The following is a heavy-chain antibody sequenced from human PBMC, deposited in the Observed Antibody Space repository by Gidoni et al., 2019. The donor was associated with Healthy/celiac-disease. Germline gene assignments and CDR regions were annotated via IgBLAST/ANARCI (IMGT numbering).Heavy chain of an antibody. CDR2: ISYDGSNK. CDR3: ARMEGPAGTGGNWFDP. Sequence: QVQLVESGGGVVQPGRSLRLSCAASGFTFRSYAMHWVRQAPAKGLEWVAVISYDGSNKYYADSVKGRFTISRDNSKNTLYLQMNSLRAEDTAVYYCARMEGPAGTGGNWFDPWGQGTLVTVSS. J-gene: IGHJ5*02. V-gene: IGHV3-30-3*01. CDR1: GFTFRSYA. D-gene: IGHD6-13*01.